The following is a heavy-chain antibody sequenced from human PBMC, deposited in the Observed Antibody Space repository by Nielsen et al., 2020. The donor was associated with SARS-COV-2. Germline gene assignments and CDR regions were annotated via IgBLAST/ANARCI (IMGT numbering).Heavy chain of an antibody. V-gene: IGHV3-48*03. D-gene: IGHD2-2*01. J-gene: IGHJ6*02. CDR3: ARDLTRYCSSTSCEV. CDR1: GFTFSSYA. Sequence: GESLKISCAASGFTFSSYAMSWVRQAPGKGLEWVSYISSSGSTIYYADSVKGRFTISRDNAKNSLYLQMNSLRAEDTAVYYCARDLTRYCSSTSCEVWGQGTTVTVSS. CDR2: ISSSGSTI.